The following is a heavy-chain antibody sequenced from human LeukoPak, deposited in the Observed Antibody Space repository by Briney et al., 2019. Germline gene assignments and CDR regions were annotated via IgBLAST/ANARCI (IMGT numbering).Heavy chain of an antibody. D-gene: IGHD6-6*01. CDR1: GFTFSSYA. V-gene: IGHV3-23*01. J-gene: IGHJ4*02. CDR3: AKWKYSNSGIDDY. CDR2: ISGSGDNS. Sequence: GGSLRLSCAASGFTFSSYAMSWVRQVPGKGLEWVSVISGSGDNSYYADSVKGRFTISRDNSKNMLYLQMNSLRAEDTAVYYCAKWKYSNSGIDDYWGQGTLVTVSS.